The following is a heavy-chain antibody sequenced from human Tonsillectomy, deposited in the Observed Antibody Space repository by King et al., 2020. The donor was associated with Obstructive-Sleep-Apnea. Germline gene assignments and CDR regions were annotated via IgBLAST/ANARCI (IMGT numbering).Heavy chain of an antibody. CDR3: ARDRVDYGDYYFDY. CDR1: GGSISSGDYY. V-gene: IGHV4-30-4*01. CDR2: IYDSGST. J-gene: IGHJ4*02. Sequence: QLQESGPGLVKPSQTLSLTCTVSGGSISSGDYYWSWIRQPPGKGLEWIGYIYDSGSTYYNPSLKSRVIISVDTSKNQFSLKLSSVTAADTAVYYCARDRVDYGDYYFDYWGQGTLVTVSS. D-gene: IGHD4-17*01.